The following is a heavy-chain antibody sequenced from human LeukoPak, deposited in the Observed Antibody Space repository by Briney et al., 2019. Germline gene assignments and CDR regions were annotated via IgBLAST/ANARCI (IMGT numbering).Heavy chain of an antibody. CDR3: ARGRAVGL. Sequence: SETLSLTCAVYGASFSDYWSWIRQPPGKGLEWIGEINHSGSTNYNPSLKSRVTISGDTSKNQFFLKLNSVTAADTAVYYCARGRAVGLWGRGTPVTVSS. D-gene: IGHD6-19*01. CDR1: GASFSDY. V-gene: IGHV4-34*01. J-gene: IGHJ2*01. CDR2: INHSGST.